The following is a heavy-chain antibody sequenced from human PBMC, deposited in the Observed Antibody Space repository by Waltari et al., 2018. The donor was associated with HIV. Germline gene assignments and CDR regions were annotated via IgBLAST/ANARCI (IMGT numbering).Heavy chain of an antibody. Sequence: QVQLVESGGRLVKPGGSLRLSCAASGFTFSDYYMSWIRQAPGKWLKWVSYSSGSGSTIEYADSVKGRFTISRDNTENSLYLQMNSLRAEDTAVYYCARETNYYDGSGFYLDDWGQGTLVTVSS. CDR2: SSGSGSTI. D-gene: IGHD3-22*01. V-gene: IGHV3-11*01. J-gene: IGHJ4*02. CDR3: ARETNYYDGSGFYLDD. CDR1: GFTFSDYY.